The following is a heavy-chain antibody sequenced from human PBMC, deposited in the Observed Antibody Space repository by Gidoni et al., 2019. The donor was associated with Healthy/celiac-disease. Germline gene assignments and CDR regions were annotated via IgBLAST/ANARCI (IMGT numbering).Heavy chain of an antibody. Sequence: PGQGLEWMGWISAYNGNTNYAQKLQGRVTMTTDTSTSTAYMELRSLRSDDTAVYYCARSLYCGGDCYPIYYYYYGMDVWGQGTTVTVSS. J-gene: IGHJ6*02. D-gene: IGHD2-21*02. CDR2: ISAYNGNT. V-gene: IGHV1-18*01. CDR3: ARSLYCGGDCYPIYYYYYGMDV.